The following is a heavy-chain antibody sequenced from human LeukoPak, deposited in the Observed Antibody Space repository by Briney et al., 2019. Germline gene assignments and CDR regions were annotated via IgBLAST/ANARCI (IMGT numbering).Heavy chain of an antibody. CDR2: INHSGST. CDR1: GGSFSGYY. D-gene: IGHD3-10*01. V-gene: IGHV4-34*01. J-gene: IGHJ4*02. CDR3: ADGDYGSGSYGY. Sequence: SETLSLTCAVYGGSFSGYYWSWIRQPPGKGLEWIGEINHSGSTNYSPSLKSRVTISVDTSKNQFSLRLSSVTAADTAVYYCADGDYGSGSYGYWGQGTLVTVSS.